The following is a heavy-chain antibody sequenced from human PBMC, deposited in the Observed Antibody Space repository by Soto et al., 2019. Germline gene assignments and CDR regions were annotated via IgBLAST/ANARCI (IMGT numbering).Heavy chain of an antibody. D-gene: IGHD1-26*01. CDR3: ARDEGGYRVCRGMDV. V-gene: IGHV1-8*01. CDR1: GYTFTSYD. J-gene: IGHJ6*04. Sequence: ASVKVSCKASGYTFTSYDINWVRQATGQGLERKGWMNPNSGNTGYAQKFQGRVTMTRNTSIRTAYMELNSLGVEDTAVYYCARDEGGYRVCRGMDVWGKGTTVTX. CDR2: MNPNSGNT.